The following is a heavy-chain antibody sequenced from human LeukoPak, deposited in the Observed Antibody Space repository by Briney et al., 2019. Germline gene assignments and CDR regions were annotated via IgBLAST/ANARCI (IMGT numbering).Heavy chain of an antibody. CDR1: GFTFSSYW. Sequence: GGSLRLSCAASGFTFSSYWMHWVRQAPGKGLVWVSRINSDGSSTSYADSVKGRFTISRDNAKNTLYLQMNSLRAEDTAVYYCARGITMIVDNWCDPWGQGTLVNVSS. D-gene: IGHD3-22*01. CDR2: INSDGSST. J-gene: IGHJ5*02. CDR3: ARGITMIVDNWCDP. V-gene: IGHV3-74*01.